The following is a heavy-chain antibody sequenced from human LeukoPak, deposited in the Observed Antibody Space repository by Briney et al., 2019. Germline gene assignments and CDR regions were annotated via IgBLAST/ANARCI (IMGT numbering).Heavy chain of an antibody. J-gene: IGHJ6*02. CDR1: GYTFTSYG. CDR3: ARGLHVDTAMASYYYYGMDV. Sequence: ASVKVSCKASGYTFTSYGISWVRQAPGQGLEWMGWISAYNGNTNYAQKLQGRVTMTTDTSTSTAYMELRSLRSDDTAVYYCARGLHVDTAMASYYYYGMDVWGQGTTVTVSS. CDR2: ISAYNGNT. V-gene: IGHV1-18*01. D-gene: IGHD5-18*01.